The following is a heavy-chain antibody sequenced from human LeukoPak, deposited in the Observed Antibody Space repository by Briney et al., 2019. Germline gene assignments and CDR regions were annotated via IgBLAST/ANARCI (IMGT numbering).Heavy chain of an antibody. Sequence: SETLSLTCTVSGGSISSSSYYWGWIRQPPGKGLEWIGSIYYSGSTYYNPSLKSRVTISVDTSKNQFSLKLSSVTAADTAVYYCARLHKSIAAAGSRFDPWGQGTLVTVSS. CDR1: GGSISSSSYY. J-gene: IGHJ5*02. CDR3: ARLHKSIAAAGSRFDP. V-gene: IGHV4-39*07. D-gene: IGHD6-13*01. CDR2: IYYSGST.